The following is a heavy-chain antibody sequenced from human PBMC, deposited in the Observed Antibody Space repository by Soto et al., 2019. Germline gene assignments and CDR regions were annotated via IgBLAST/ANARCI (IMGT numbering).Heavy chain of an antibody. CDR3: AKDLHCSGGVCPLGMDV. Sequence: PGGSLRLSCAASGFTFSSYAMSWVRQAPGKGLEWVSAISGSGGSTYYADSVKGRFTISRDNSKNTLYLQMNSLRAEDTAVYYCAKDLHCSGGVCPLGMDVWGQRTTVTVSS. V-gene: IGHV3-23*01. J-gene: IGHJ6*02. CDR1: GFTFSSYA. CDR2: ISGSGGST. D-gene: IGHD2-8*02.